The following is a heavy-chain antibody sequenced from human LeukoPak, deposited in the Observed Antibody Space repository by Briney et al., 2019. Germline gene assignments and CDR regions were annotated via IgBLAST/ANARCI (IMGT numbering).Heavy chain of an antibody. Sequence: ASVKVSCKASGYTFTSYGISWVRQAPGQGLEWMGWISAYNGNTNYAQKLQGRVTMTTDTSTSTAYMELRSLRSDDTAVYDCARAPYYYDSSGYSDFDYWGQGTLVTVSS. CDR1: GYTFTSYG. D-gene: IGHD3-22*01. V-gene: IGHV1-18*01. J-gene: IGHJ4*02. CDR2: ISAYNGNT. CDR3: ARAPYYYDSSGYSDFDY.